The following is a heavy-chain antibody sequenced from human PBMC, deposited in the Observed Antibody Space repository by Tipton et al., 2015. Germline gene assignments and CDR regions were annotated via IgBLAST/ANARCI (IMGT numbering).Heavy chain of an antibody. Sequence: GLVKPSETLSLTCSVSGDSVSSYFWTWIRQPPGKGLDWIGYIYYTGSTNYNPSLKSRVTMSVDTSKNQFSLRLNSVTAADTAVYYCARVQTDYDSSGYYHRRWAFDIWGQGTMVTVSS. V-gene: IGHV4-59*02. CDR2: IYYTGST. D-gene: IGHD3-22*01. J-gene: IGHJ3*02. CDR1: GDSVSSYF. CDR3: ARVQTDYDSSGYYHRRWAFDI.